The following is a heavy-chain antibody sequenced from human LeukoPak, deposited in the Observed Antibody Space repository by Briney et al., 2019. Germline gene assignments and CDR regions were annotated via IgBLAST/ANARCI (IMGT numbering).Heavy chain of an antibody. CDR1: GGSISSYY. V-gene: IGHV4-4*07. D-gene: IGHD5-18*01. Sequence: PSETLSLTCTVSGGSISSYYWSWIRQPAGKGLEWIGRIYTSGSTNYNPSLKSRVTMSVDTSKNQFSLKLSSVTAADTAVYYCARVKHGSYGPAYYYYMDVWGKGTTVTISS. CDR3: ARVKHGSYGPAYYYYMDV. J-gene: IGHJ6*03. CDR2: IYTSGST.